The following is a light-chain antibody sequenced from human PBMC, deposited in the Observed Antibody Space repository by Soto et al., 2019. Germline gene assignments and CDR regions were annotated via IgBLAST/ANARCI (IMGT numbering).Light chain of an antibody. CDR2: EVS. CDR1: SSDVGSYNL. J-gene: IGLJ1*01. Sequence: QSVLTQPASESGSPGQSITISCTGTSSDVGSYNLVSWYQQHPGKAPKLMIYEVSKRPSGVSNRFSGSKSGNTASLTSSGLQAEDEADYYCCSYAGSSTYYVFGTGTKVTVL. CDR3: CSYAGSSTYYV. V-gene: IGLV2-23*02.